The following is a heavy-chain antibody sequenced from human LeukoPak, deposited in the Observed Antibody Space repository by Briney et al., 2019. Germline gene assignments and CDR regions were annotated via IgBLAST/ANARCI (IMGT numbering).Heavy chain of an antibody. V-gene: IGHV4-61*02. Sequence: SQTLSLTCTVSGGSISSGSYYWSWIRPPAGKGLEWIGRIYTSGSTNYNPSLKSRVTISVDTSKNQFSLKLSSVAAADTVVYYCARDVSSNYDWFDPWGQGTLVTVSS. CDR3: ARDVSSNYDWFDP. D-gene: IGHD4-11*01. J-gene: IGHJ5*02. CDR1: GGSISSGSYY. CDR2: IYTSGST.